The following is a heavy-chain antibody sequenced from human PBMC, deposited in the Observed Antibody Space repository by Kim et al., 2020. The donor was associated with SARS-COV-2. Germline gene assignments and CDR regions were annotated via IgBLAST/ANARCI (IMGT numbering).Heavy chain of an antibody. CDR2: SRSKTNGGTA. J-gene: IGHJ4*02. D-gene: IGHD3-10*01. CDR1: GFTFSTAW. CDR3: ATDSAARPSGEFFYAY. V-gene: IGHV3-15*01. Sequence: GGSLRLSCAASGFTFSTAWMNWVRQAPGKGLEWVGRSRSKTNGGTADYAALVKGRFTISRDDAKNTLYLQMNSLQPEDTAVYYCATDSAARPSGEFFYAYWGQGTLVTVSS.